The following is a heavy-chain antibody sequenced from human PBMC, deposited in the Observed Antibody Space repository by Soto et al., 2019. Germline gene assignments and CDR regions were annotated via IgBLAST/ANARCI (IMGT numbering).Heavy chain of an antibody. CDR3: ARGTIRGPLYYAYYYYGMDV. CDR2: ISRNSGSI. CDR1: GFTFDDYA. J-gene: IGHJ6*02. Sequence: GGSLRLSCAASGFTFDDYAMHWVRQAPGKGLEWVSAISRNSGSIYYANSVKGRFTISRDNSKNTLYLQMGSLRAEDMAVYYCARGTIRGPLYYAYYYYGMDVWGQGTTVTVSS. V-gene: IGHV3-64*01. D-gene: IGHD3-10*01.